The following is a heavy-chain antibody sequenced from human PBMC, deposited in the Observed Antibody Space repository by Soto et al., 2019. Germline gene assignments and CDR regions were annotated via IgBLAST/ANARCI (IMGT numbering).Heavy chain of an antibody. Sequence: GASVKVSCKASGYTFTSYGISWVRQAPGQGLEWMGWISAYNGNTNYAQKLQGRVTMTTDTSTSTAYMELRSLRSDDTAVYYCARAFALEWELPRTYYFDYWGQGTLVTVYS. CDR3: ARAFALEWELPRTYYFDY. CDR1: GYTFTSYG. CDR2: ISAYNGNT. D-gene: IGHD1-26*01. V-gene: IGHV1-18*01. J-gene: IGHJ4*02.